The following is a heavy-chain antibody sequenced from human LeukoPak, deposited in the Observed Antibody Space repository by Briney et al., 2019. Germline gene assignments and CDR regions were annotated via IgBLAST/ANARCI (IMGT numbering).Heavy chain of an antibody. Sequence: GGSLRLSCAASGFIFNKFWMSWVRQAPGKWLEWVANINQDGSERYYVDSVKGRITISRDNAENSLFLQMNSLRAEDTAVYYCARKVKVYNWNAAGAFDYGGQGTLVTVSS. J-gene: IGHJ4*02. CDR2: INQDGSER. D-gene: IGHD1-20*01. V-gene: IGHV3-7*01. CDR1: GFIFNKFW. CDR3: ARKVKVYNWNAAGAFDY.